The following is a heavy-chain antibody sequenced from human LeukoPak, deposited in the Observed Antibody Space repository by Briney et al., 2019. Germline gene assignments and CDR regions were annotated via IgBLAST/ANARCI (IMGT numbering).Heavy chain of an antibody. CDR1: GFTFTNYN. CDR3: ARLSGYGYYYYYYMDV. Sequence: ASVKVSCKASGFTFTNYNMHWVRQAPGQGLEWMGWISAYNGNTNYAQKLQGRVTMTTDTSTSTAYMELRSLRSDDTAVYYCARLSGYGYYYYYYMDVWGKGTTVTVSS. CDR2: ISAYNGNT. D-gene: IGHD5-18*01. V-gene: IGHV1-18*01. J-gene: IGHJ6*03.